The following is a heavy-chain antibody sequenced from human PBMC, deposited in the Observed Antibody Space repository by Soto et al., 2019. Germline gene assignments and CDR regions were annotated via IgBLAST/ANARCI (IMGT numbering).Heavy chain of an antibody. Sequence: QITLKESGPTLVKPTQTLTLTCTFSGFSLSTSGVGVGWIHQPPGKALEWLALIYWDDDKRYSPSLKSRLTITKDTSKNQVVLIMTTMVPVDTATYYCAHRPHMGSSRYYYFDYWGQGALVTVSS. CDR1: GFSLSTSGVG. J-gene: IGHJ4*02. D-gene: IGHD6-13*01. CDR2: IYWDDDK. CDR3: AHRPHMGSSRYYYFDY. V-gene: IGHV2-5*02.